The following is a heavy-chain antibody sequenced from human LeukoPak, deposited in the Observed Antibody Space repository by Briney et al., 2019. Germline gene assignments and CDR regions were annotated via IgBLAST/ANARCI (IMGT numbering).Heavy chain of an antibody. CDR1: GYTFTGYY. D-gene: IGHD2-8*02. Sequence: ASVKVSCKASGYTFTGYYMYWVRQAPGQGLEWMGWINPNSGGTNYAQKFQGRVTMTRDTSISTAYMELSRLRSDDTAVYYCARGAGGVRLYFDYWGQGTLVTVSS. CDR2: INPNSGGT. J-gene: IGHJ4*02. V-gene: IGHV1-2*02. CDR3: ARGAGGVRLYFDY.